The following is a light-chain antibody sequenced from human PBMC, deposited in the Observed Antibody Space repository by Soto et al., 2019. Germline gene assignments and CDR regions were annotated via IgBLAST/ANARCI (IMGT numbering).Light chain of an antibody. CDR1: ESIDNW. Sequence: DIQMTQSPSTLSASVGDTVTITCRASESIDNWLAWYQQKPGKAPKLLIFAASTLVRGVPSRFSGRGSGTEFTLSNSSLQGDDYATVFCQQYHTDWTFGEGTKVEIK. V-gene: IGKV1-5*01. J-gene: IGKJ1*01. CDR2: AAS. CDR3: QQYHTDWT.